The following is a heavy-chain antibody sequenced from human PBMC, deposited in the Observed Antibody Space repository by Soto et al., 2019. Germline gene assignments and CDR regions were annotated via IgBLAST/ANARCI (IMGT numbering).Heavy chain of an antibody. CDR3: ARSDYGDYLSDYYYGMDV. D-gene: IGHD4-17*01. J-gene: IGHJ6*02. V-gene: IGHV3-30-3*01. CDR2: ISYDGSNK. CDR1: GFTFSSYA. Sequence: LRLSCAASGFTFSSYAMHWVRQAPGKGLEWVAVISYDGSNKYYADPVKGRFTISRDNSKNTLYLQMNSLRAEDTAVYYCARSDYGDYLSDYYYGMDVWGQGTTVTVSS.